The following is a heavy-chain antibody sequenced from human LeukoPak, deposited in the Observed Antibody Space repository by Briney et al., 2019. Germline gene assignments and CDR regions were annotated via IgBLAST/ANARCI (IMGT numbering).Heavy chain of an antibody. D-gene: IGHD2-2*01. Sequence: ASVKVSCKASGGTFSSYAISWVWQAPGQGLEWMGRIIPILGIANYAQKFQGRVTITADKSTSTAYMELSSLRSEDTAVYYCARGVVVVPAATTQYYYYGMDVWGQGTTVTVSS. J-gene: IGHJ6*02. V-gene: IGHV1-69*04. CDR2: IIPILGIA. CDR3: ARGVVVVPAATTQYYYYGMDV. CDR1: GGTFSSYA.